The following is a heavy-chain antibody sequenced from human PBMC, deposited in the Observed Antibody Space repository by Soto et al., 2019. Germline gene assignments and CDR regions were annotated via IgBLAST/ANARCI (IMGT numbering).Heavy chain of an antibody. Sequence: KVSCKASGYTFTSYAMHWVRQAPGQRLEWMGWINAGNGNTKYSQKFQGRVTITRDTSASTAYMELSSLRSEDTAVYYCAVGGKQLVLGYYYGMGVWGQGTTVTVSS. CDR3: AVGGKQLVLGYYYGMGV. CDR2: INAGNGNT. V-gene: IGHV1-3*01. J-gene: IGHJ6*02. D-gene: IGHD6-6*01. CDR1: GYTFTSYA.